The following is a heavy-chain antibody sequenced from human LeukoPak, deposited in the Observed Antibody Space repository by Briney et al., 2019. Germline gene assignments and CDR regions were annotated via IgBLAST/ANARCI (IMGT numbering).Heavy chain of an antibody. V-gene: IGHV3-23*01. CDR3: AREPSGGYCSSSSCSRYFQH. Sequence: PGGSLRLSCAASGFTFSSYAMSWVRQAPGKGLEWVSAISGSGASTYFAGSVEGRFTISRDNAKNSLYLQMNSLRAEDTAVYYCAREPSGGYCSSSSCSRYFQHWGQGTLVTVSS. J-gene: IGHJ1*01. D-gene: IGHD2-2*01. CDR2: ISGSGAST. CDR1: GFTFSSYA.